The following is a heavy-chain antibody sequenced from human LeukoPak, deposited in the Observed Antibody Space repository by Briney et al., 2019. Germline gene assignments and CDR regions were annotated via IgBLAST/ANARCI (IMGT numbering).Heavy chain of an antibody. CDR1: GGSISSSSYY. J-gene: IGHJ4*02. Sequence: SETLSLTRTVSGGSISSSSYYWGWIRQPPGKGLEWIGSIYYSGSTYYNPSLKSRVTISVDTSKNQFSLKLSSVTAADTAVYYCARLDYYGSGSYPDYWGQGTLVTVSS. CDR3: ARLDYYGSGSYPDY. V-gene: IGHV4-39*01. D-gene: IGHD3-10*01. CDR2: IYYSGST.